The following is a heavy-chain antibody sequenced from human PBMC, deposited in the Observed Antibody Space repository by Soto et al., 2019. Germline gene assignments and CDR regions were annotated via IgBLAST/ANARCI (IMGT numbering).Heavy chain of an antibody. V-gene: IGHV1-3*01. Sequence: QVQLVQSGAEVKKPGASVKVSCKASGYTFTSYAMHWVRQAPGQRLEWMGWINAGNGNTKYSQKFQGRVTITRDRSASTAYMELSSVRSEDTAVYYCARDDCRYYDILTGYYIVYWGQGSLVTVSS. CDR1: GYTFTSYA. CDR2: INAGNGNT. J-gene: IGHJ4*02. D-gene: IGHD3-9*01. CDR3: ARDDCRYYDILTGYYIVY.